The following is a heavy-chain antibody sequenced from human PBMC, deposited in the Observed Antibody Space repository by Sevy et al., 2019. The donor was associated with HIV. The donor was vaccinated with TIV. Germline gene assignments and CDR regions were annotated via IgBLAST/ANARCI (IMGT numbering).Heavy chain of an antibody. CDR2: INPNSGGT. Sequence: ASVKVSCKASGYTFTGYYMHWVRQAPGQGLEWMGWINPNSGGTNYAQKVQGRVTMTRDTSISTAYMELSRLRSDDTAVYYCARGNRGYYDSSGYYWLFDYWGQGTLVTVSS. CDR1: GYTFTGYY. V-gene: IGHV1-2*02. J-gene: IGHJ4*02. D-gene: IGHD3-22*01. CDR3: ARGNRGYYDSSGYYWLFDY.